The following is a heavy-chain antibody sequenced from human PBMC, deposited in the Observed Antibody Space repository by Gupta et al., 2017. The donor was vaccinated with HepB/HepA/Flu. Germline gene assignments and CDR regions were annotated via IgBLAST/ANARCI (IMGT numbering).Heavy chain of an antibody. Sequence: EVQLVQSGAEVKKPGESLKISCKASGYSFTSSWIGWVRQMPGKGLEWMAIINPGDSDTRYSPSFQGQVTISADKSVNTAYLQWNSLEASDTAMYYCARQPAEGWFGPWGQGTLVTGSS. D-gene: IGHD1-14*01. CDR1: GYSFTSSW. V-gene: IGHV5-51*01. CDR3: ARQPAEGWFGP. J-gene: IGHJ5*02. CDR2: INPGDSDT.